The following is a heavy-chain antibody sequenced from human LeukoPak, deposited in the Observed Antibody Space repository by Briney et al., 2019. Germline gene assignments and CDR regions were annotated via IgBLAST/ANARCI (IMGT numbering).Heavy chain of an antibody. Sequence: GGSLRLSCAASGFTFSSYAMSWVRRAPGKGLGWVSSISGSGGSTYYADSVKGRFTISRDNSKNTMYMQMNSLRAEDTAVYSCAKGYDSSGYYYYNWFDPWGQGTLVTVSS. CDR1: GFTFSSYA. CDR3: AKGYDSSGYYYYNWFDP. J-gene: IGHJ5*02. CDR2: ISGSGGST. D-gene: IGHD3-22*01. V-gene: IGHV3-23*01.